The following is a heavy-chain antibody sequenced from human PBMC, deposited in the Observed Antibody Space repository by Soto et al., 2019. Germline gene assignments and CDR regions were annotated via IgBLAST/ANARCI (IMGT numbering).Heavy chain of an antibody. CDR1: GINFTNSA. CDR3: ARPMTRSGWSGAYDF. D-gene: IGHD6-19*01. CDR2: ILSQGKTR. V-gene: IGHV3-30*03. Sequence: LRLSCVASGINFTNSAMHWVRQAPGKGLEWLAVILSQGKTRYYADSVRGRFVISRDDSESSLYLQMNSLKPEDTAFYFCARPMTRSGWSGAYDFWGQGVLVTVSS. J-gene: IGHJ4*02.